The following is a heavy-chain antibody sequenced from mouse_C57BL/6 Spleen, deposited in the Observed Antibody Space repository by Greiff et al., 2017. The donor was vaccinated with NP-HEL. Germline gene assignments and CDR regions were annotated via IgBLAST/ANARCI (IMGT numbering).Heavy chain of an antibody. CDR2: IDPSDSYT. D-gene: IGHD2-5*01. J-gene: IGHJ1*03. CDR1: GYTFTSYW. CDR3: ARKYSNSWYFDV. V-gene: IGHV1-69*01. Sequence: VQLQQPGAELVMPGASVKLSCKASGYTFTSYWMHWVKQRPGQGLEWIGEIDPSDSYTNYNQKFMGKSTLTVDKSSSTAYMQLSSLTSEDSAVYYCARKYSNSWYFDVWGTGTTVTVAS.